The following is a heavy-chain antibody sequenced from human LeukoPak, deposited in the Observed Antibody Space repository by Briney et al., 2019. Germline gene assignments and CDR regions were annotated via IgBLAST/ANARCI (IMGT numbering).Heavy chain of an antibody. D-gene: IGHD3-9*01. Sequence: HTGGSLRLSCAASGFTFSSYGMHWVRQAPGKGLEWVAVISYDGNNKNYADSVKGRFTISRDNSKNTLYLQMNSLRAEDTAVYYCARGALRYSDYWGQGTLVTVSS. V-gene: IGHV3-30*03. J-gene: IGHJ4*02. CDR1: GFTFSSYG. CDR2: ISYDGNNK. CDR3: ARGALRYSDY.